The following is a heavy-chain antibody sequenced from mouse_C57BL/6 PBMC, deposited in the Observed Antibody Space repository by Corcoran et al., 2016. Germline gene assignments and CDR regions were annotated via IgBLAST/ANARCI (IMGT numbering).Heavy chain of an antibody. D-gene: IGHD1-1*01. J-gene: IGHJ4*01. V-gene: IGHV9-3*01. CDR3: ARGDGKGAMDY. CDR2: INTYSGVP. CDR1: GYTFTTYG. Sequence: QIQLVQSGPALKKPGETVKISCKASGYTFTTYGMSWVKQAPGKGLKWMGWINTYSGVPTYADDFKGRFAFSLETSASTAYLQINNLKNEDTATYFCARGDGKGAMDYWGQGTSVTVSS.